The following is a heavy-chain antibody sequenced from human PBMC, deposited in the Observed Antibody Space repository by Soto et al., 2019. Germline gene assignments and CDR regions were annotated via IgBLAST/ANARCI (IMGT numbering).Heavy chain of an antibody. CDR1: GGSISSSSYY. D-gene: IGHD6-19*01. Sequence: TLSLTCTVSGGSISSSSYYWGWIRQPPGKGLEWIGSIYYSGSTYYNPSLKSRVTISVDTSKNQFSLKLSSVTAADTAVYYCNGAGTYNWFDPWGQGTLVTVSS. J-gene: IGHJ5*02. CDR3: NGAGTYNWFDP. CDR2: IYYSGST. V-gene: IGHV4-39*01.